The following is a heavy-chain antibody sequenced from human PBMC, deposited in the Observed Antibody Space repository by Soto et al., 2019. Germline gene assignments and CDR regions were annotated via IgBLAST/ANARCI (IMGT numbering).Heavy chain of an antibody. CDR1: GGSITSNEYY. Sequence: SETLSLTCTVSGGSITSNEYYWSWIRQHPGKGLEWIGYIYYNERVYYNPSLKSRVTISLDTSKNLFSLKVNSVTAADTAVYYCARVPCTYGVCYYFDSWGQGTLVTVSS. CDR3: ARVPCTYGVCYYFDS. CDR2: IYYNERV. D-gene: IGHD2-8*01. V-gene: IGHV4-31*03. J-gene: IGHJ4*02.